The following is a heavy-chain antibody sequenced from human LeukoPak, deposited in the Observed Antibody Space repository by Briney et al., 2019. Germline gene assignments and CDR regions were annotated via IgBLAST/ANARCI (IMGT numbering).Heavy chain of an antibody. J-gene: IGHJ4*02. V-gene: IGHV3-23*01. CDR2: ISGSGGST. CDR3: ADRGIFEAPDY. CDR1: GFTFSSYA. D-gene: IGHD3-3*01. Sequence: GGSLRLSCAASGFTFSSYAMSWVSQAPGKGREWVSAISGSGGSTYYAASVKGRFTISRDKSKNTLYLQSNSLRAEDTAVYYCADRGIFEAPDYWGQGTLVTVSS.